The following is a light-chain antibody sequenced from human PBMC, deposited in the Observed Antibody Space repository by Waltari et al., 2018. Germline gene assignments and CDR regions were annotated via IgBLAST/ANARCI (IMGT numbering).Light chain of an antibody. CDR3: SSFAGSNNYV. V-gene: IGLV2-8*01. CDR1: SSDVGGYDC. Sequence: HSALTHPPSASCSPAQSVTISCTATSSDVGGYDCVPWYQQHPGKHPKLFISEVTKRPSGVPDRFSGSKSGNTASLTVSGLQADDEADYYCSSFAGSNNYVFGTGTKVTVL. CDR2: EVT. J-gene: IGLJ1*01.